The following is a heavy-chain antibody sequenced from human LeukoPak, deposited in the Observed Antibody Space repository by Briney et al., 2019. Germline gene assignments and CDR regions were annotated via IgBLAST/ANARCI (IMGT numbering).Heavy chain of an antibody. CDR2: IRPDGRET. V-gene: IGHV3-74*01. Sequence: GGSLRLSCAASGFTFTNHWMHWVRQAPGKGLVWVSRIRPDGRETNHADSVKGRFTISRDNAKNTLYLQMNSLGAEDTAVYYCARDQGIAAAGTNLDAFDIWGQGTMVTVSS. D-gene: IGHD6-13*01. J-gene: IGHJ3*02. CDR1: GFTFTNHW. CDR3: ARDQGIAAAGTNLDAFDI.